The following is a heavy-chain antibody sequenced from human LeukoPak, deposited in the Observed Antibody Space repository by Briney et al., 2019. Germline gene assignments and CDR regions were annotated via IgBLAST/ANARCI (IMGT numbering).Heavy chain of an antibody. CDR3: ARSSYSSSSSV. CDR1: GFTFSSYW. D-gene: IGHD6-6*01. V-gene: IGHV3-7*03. Sequence: GGSLRFSCAASGFTFSSYWMNWARQAPGKGLERVASINHNGNVNYYVDSVKGRFTISRDNAKNSLYLQINSLRAEDTAVYYCARSSYSSSSSVWGQGTMVTVSS. CDR2: INHNGNVN. J-gene: IGHJ3*01.